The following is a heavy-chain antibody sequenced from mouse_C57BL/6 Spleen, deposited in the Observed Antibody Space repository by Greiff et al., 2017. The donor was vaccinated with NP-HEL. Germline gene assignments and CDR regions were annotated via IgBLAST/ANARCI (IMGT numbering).Heavy chain of an antibody. CDR2: IDPSDSET. CDR1: GYTFTSYW. V-gene: IGHV1-52*01. CDR3: ALLTGTEDD. D-gene: IGHD4-1*01. J-gene: IGHJ2*01. Sequence: QVQLKQPGAELVRPGSSVKLSCKASGYTFTSYWMHWVKQRPIQGLEWIGNIDPSDSETHYNQKFKDKATLTVDKSSSTAYMQLSSLTSEDSAVYYCALLTGTEDDWGQGTTLTVSS.